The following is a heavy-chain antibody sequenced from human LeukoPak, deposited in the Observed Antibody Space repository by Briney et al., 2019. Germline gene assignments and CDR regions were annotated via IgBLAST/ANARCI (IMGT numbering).Heavy chain of an antibody. Sequence: PSETLSLTCAVYGETFSGYYWSWIRQPPGKGLEWIGEIDQSGSTNYNPSLKSRVIMSVDTSKNQFSLKLSSVTAADTAVYYCARRPRNSGTYDGPSGLDYWGQGTLVTVSS. CDR2: IDQSGST. CDR1: GETFSGYY. CDR3: ARRPRNSGTYDGPSGLDY. D-gene: IGHD1-26*01. V-gene: IGHV4-34*01. J-gene: IGHJ4*02.